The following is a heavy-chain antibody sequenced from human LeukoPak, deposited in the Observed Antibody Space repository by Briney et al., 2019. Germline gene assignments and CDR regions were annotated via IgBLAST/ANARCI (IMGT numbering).Heavy chain of an antibody. CDR3: ATEGGGYIGY. J-gene: IGHJ4*02. V-gene: IGHV4-59*01. D-gene: IGHD3-16*01. CDR2: IDYSGST. Sequence: SETLSLTCTVSGGSISSYSWTWIRQPPGKGLEWSGYIDYSGSTSYNPSLKSRVTISVDTSNNQFSLKLSSVTAADTAVYYCATEGGGYIGYWGQGTLVTVSS. CDR1: GGSISSYS.